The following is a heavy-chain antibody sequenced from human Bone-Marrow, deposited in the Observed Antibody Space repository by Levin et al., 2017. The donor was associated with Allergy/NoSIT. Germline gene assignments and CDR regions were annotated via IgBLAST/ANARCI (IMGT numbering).Heavy chain of an antibody. CDR1: GGSFSNAY. Sequence: PSETLSLTCTVSGGSFSNAYWSWIRQPPGKGLEWVGYIYNGAITRYNPSLRGRLTISAATNQFSLKLSAVTAADTAVYYCARHGYSDRWYRWDFDFWGQGTLVTVSS. V-gene: IGHV4-59*08. CDR2: IYNGAIT. CDR3: ARHGYSDRWYRWDFDF. J-gene: IGHJ4*02. D-gene: IGHD5-12*01.